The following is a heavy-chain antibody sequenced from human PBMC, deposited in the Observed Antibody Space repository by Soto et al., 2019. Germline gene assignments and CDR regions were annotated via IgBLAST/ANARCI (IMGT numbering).Heavy chain of an antibody. V-gene: IGHV4-30-2*01. D-gene: IGHD3-22*01. CDR2: IYHSGST. CDR3: ASLYYDSSGYST. CDR1: GGSISSGGYS. J-gene: IGHJ5*02. Sequence: QLQLQESGSGLVKPSQTLSLTCAVSGGSISSGGYSWSWIRQPPGKGLEWNGYIYHSGSTYYNPSLKSRXXIXVDXSKNQFSLKLSSVTAADTAVYYCASLYYDSSGYSTWGQGTLVTVSS.